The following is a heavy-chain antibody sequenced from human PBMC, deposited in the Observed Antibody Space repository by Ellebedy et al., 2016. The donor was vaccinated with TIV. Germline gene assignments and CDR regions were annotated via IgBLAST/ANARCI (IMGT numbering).Heavy chain of an antibody. V-gene: IGHV3-23*01. CDR2: ISGSGGIT. Sequence: GESLKISCAAAGFTFSSYAMSWVRQAPGKGLEWVSAISGSGGITYYADSVKGRFTISRDNSKNTLYLQMNSLRAEDKAVYYCAKAAQVFVVGAWGIDYWGQGTLVTVSS. J-gene: IGHJ4*02. D-gene: IGHD1-26*01. CDR3: AKAAQVFVVGAWGIDY. CDR1: GFTFSSYA.